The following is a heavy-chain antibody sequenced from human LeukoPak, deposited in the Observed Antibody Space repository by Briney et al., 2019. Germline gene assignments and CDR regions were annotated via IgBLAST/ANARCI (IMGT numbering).Heavy chain of an antibody. CDR2: ISASSGTT. Sequence: ASVKVSCKASGYSFTSHGFSWVRQAPGQGLEWMGWISASSGTTNYAQTLQDRVTMTTDTHTNTAYMALRRLRSDDTAVYFCARGGGYFPSTGYLEYWGQGTPVTVSS. J-gene: IGHJ4*02. D-gene: IGHD2/OR15-2a*01. CDR1: GYSFTSHG. CDR3: ARGGGYFPSTGYLEY. V-gene: IGHV1-18*04.